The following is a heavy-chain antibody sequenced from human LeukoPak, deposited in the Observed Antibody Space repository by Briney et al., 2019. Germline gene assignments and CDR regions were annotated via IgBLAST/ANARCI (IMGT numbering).Heavy chain of an antibody. V-gene: IGHV3-23*01. D-gene: IGHD6-19*01. CDR2: ISAGGGST. J-gene: IGHJ4*02. CDR1: GFHFSRFA. CDR3: AKAGGWTNYFDY. Sequence: GSLRLSWAGSGFHFSRFAMTWGRQAPGKGLEWVPAISAGGGSTYYADSVKGRFTISRDNSKNTLYLQLNSLRAEDTAVYYCAKAGGWTNYFDYWGQGTLVTVSS.